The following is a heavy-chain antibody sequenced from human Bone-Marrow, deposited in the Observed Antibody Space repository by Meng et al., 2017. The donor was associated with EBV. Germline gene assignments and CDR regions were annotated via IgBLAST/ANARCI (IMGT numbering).Heavy chain of an antibody. Sequence: QVQLVQPGAEVKKPGASVKVSCKASGYTFTSYTMHWVRQAPGQRLEWMGWINAGNGNTKYSQKFQDRVTITRDTSASTAYMELSSLRSEDTAMYYCASVNSDYDSHLDYWGQGTLVTVAS. CDR2: INAGNGNT. CDR1: GYTFTSYT. J-gene: IGHJ4*02. V-gene: IGHV1-3*01. D-gene: IGHD5-12*01. CDR3: ASVNSDYDSHLDY.